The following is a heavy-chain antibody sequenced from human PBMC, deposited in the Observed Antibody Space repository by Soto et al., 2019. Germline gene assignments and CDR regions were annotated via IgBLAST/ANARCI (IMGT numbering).Heavy chain of an antibody. Sequence: SETLSLTCTVSGGSVSSGSYYWSWIRQPPGKGLEWIGYIYYSGSTNYNPSLKSRVTISVDTSKNQFSLKLSSVTAADTAVYYCARDIKGGSGWYPPNYYYYGMDLWGQGTTVTVSS. CDR3: ARDIKGGSGWYPPNYYYYGMDL. D-gene: IGHD6-19*01. CDR2: IYYSGST. CDR1: GGSVSSGSYY. V-gene: IGHV4-61*01. J-gene: IGHJ6*02.